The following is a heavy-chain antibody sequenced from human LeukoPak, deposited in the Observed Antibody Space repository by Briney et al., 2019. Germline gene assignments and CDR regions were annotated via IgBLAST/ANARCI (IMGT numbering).Heavy chain of an antibody. Sequence: ASVKVSCKGSGYTFTGYYVHWVRRAPGQGLEWMGWINPHSGGTSYAQTFQGRVTMTSDTSISTAYMELSGLKSGDTAVYYCVRGVAQGSGDWGQGTLVTVSS. CDR3: VRGVAQGSGD. D-gene: IGHD3-10*01. V-gene: IGHV1-2*02. J-gene: IGHJ1*01. CDR1: GYTFTGYY. CDR2: INPHSGGT.